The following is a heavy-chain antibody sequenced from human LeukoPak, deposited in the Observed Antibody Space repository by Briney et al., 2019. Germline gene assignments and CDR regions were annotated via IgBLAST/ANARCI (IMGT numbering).Heavy chain of an antibody. V-gene: IGHV3-23*01. CDR3: AKDRKGYSGGWYTFGDWFDP. CDR2: ISGSGGST. CDR1: GFTFSSYA. D-gene: IGHD6-19*01. J-gene: IGHJ5*02. Sequence: PGGSLRLSCAASGFTFSSYAMSWVRQAPGKGLEWVSAISGSGGSTYYADSVKGRFTISRDNSKNTLYLQMNSLGAEDTAVYYCAKDRKGYSGGWYTFGDWFDPWGQGTLVTVSS.